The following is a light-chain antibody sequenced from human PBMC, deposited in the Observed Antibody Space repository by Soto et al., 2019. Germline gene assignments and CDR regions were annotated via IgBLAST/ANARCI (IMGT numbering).Light chain of an antibody. CDR2: DAS. CDR1: RSVGVY. J-gene: IGKJ4*01. Sequence: EIVLTQSPATVSVSPGERATLSCRASRSVGVYFAWYQQKPGQAPRLLIYDASNTATGIPARFSGSGSGTDFTLTISSLEPEDFAVYYCQQRSNWTLTFGGGTKVEIK. V-gene: IGKV3-11*01. CDR3: QQRSNWTLT.